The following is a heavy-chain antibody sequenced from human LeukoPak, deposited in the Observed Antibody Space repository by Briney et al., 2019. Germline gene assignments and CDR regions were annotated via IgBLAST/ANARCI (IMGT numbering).Heavy chain of an antibody. D-gene: IGHD1-26*01. J-gene: IGHJ4*02. CDR3: AKARVGATTHPFDY. V-gene: IGHV3-23*01. CDR2: ISGSGGST. CDR1: GFTFSSYG. Sequence: GGSLRLSCAASGFTFSSYGMSWVRQAPGKGLEWVSAISGSGGSTYYADSVKGRFTISRDNSKNTPYLQMNSLRAEDTAVYYCAKARVGATTHPFDYWGQGTLVTVSS.